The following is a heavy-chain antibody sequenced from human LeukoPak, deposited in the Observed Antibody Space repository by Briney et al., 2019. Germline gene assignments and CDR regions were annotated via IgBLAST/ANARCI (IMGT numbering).Heavy chain of an antibody. D-gene: IGHD6-13*01. J-gene: IGHJ4*02. CDR1: GGTFSSYA. V-gene: IGHV1-69*04. CDR3: ARLGGAAARYIVRDY. Sequence: SVKVSCKASGGTFSSYAISWVRQAPGQGLEWMGRIIPILGIANYAQKFQGRVTITADKSTSTAYMELSSLRSEDTAVYYCARLGGAAARYIVRDYWGQGTLVTVSS. CDR2: IIPILGIA.